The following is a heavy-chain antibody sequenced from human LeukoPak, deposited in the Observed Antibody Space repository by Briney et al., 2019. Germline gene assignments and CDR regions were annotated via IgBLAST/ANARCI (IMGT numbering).Heavy chain of an antibody. D-gene: IGHD3-16*01. CDR1: GGSISSGGYY. CDR3: ARLRERYYFDY. V-gene: IGHV4-31*03. Sequence: SETLSLTCTVSGGSISSGGYYWSWIRQHPGKGLEWIGYIYYSGSTYYNPSLKSRVTISVDTSKNQFSLKLSSVTAADTAVYYCARLRERYYFDYWGQGTLVTVSS. CDR2: IYYSGST. J-gene: IGHJ4*02.